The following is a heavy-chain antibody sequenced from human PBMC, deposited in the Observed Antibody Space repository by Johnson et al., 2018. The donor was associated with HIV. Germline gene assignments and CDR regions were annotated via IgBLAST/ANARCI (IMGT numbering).Heavy chain of an antibody. D-gene: IGHD6-6*01. J-gene: IGHJ3*02. CDR1: GFTFSSYA. V-gene: IGHV3-30*14. CDR3: ARDWNEYSSSDGAFDI. Sequence: QVQLVESGGGVVQPGRSLRLSCAASGFTFSSYAMSWVRKAQGNGLEWVANIKHDGSIKYYADSVKGRFHTSRDNSKNTLYLQMNSLRAEDTAGYDCARDWNEYSSSDGAFDIWGQGTMVTVSS. CDR2: IKHDGSIK.